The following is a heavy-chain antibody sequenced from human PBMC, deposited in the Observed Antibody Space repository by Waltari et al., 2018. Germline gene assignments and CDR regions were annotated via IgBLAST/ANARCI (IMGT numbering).Heavy chain of an antibody. Sequence: EVHLVESGGGLVQPGGSLSLSCAASGFTFSSYWISWVRKAPGKGLEWVANIKQDGSEKYYVDSVKGRFTISRDNAKNSLYLQMNSLRAEDTAVYYCARGGDAFDIWGQGTMVTVSS. CDR2: IKQDGSEK. CDR1: GFTFSSYW. CDR3: ARGGDAFDI. V-gene: IGHV3-7*01. J-gene: IGHJ3*02.